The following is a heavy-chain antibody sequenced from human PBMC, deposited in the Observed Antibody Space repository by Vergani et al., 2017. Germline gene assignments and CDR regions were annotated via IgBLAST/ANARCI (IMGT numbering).Heavy chain of an antibody. CDR3: ASPQLGYDSSGYHFDY. V-gene: IGHV4-61*02. Sequence: QVQLQESGPGLVKPSQTLSLTCTVSGGSISSGSYYWSWIRQPAGKGLEWIGRIYTSGSTNYNPSLKSRVTISVDTSKNQFSLKLSSVTAADTAVYYCASPQLGYDSSGYHFDYWGQGTLVTVSS. J-gene: IGHJ4*02. CDR1: GGSISSGSYY. D-gene: IGHD3-22*01. CDR2: IYTSGST.